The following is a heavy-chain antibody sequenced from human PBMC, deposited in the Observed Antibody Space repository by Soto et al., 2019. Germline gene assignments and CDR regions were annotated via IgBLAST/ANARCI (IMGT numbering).Heavy chain of an antibody. J-gene: IGHJ5*02. CDR1: GFTFSSYA. V-gene: IGHV3-23*01. Sequence: PGGSLRLSCAASGFTFSSYAMSWVRQAPGKGLEWVSAISGSGGSTYYADSVKGRFTISRDNSKNTLYLQMNSLRAEDTAVYYCALRTTYYYDSRGSPWGQGTLVTVSS. CDR3: ALRTTYYYDSRGSP. D-gene: IGHD3-22*01. CDR2: ISGSGGST.